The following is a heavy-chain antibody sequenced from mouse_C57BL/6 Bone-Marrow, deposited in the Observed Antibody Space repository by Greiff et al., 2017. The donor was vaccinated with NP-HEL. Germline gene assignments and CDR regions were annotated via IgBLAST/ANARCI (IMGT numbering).Heavy chain of an antibody. CDR2: ISSKSSNYAT. CDR3: VRGYYDYDETPDY. J-gene: IGHJ2*01. D-gene: IGHD2-4*01. CDR1: GFTFNTYA. Sequence: EVQGVESGGGLVQPKGSLKLSCAASGFTFNTYAMHWVRQAPGKGLEWVARISSKSSNYATYYADSVKDRFTISRDDSQSMLYLQMNNLKTEDTAMYYCVRGYYDYDETPDYWGQGTTLTVSS. V-gene: IGHV10-3*01.